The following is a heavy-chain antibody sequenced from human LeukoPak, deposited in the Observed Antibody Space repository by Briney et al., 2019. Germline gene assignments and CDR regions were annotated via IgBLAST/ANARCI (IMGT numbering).Heavy chain of an antibody. CDR1: GYTFTGYY. V-gene: IGHV1-2*02. D-gene: IGHD3-3*01. J-gene: IGHJ4*02. Sequence: ASVKVSCKASGYTFTGYYMHWVRQSPGQRLEWMGWINPNSGGTNYAQKFQGRVTMTRDTSISTAYMELSRLRSDDTAVYYCAREFYGVAGVDYWGQGTLVTVSS. CDR3: AREFYGVAGVDY. CDR2: INPNSGGT.